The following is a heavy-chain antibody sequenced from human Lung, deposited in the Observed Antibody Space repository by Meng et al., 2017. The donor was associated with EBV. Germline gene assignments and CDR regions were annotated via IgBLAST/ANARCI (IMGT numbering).Heavy chain of an antibody. CDR2: IYYSGRT. J-gene: IGHJ4*02. V-gene: IGHV4-30-4*01. CDR1: GGSISSGGYY. Sequence: QGQRQESGPGLVKPSQTRALTCVVSGGSISSGGYYWSWIRQSPGKGLEWIGHIYYSGRTYYNPSLKSRVTISADTSKNQFSLKLSSVTAADTAVYYCARAPYGSGVDYWGQGTLVTVSS. CDR3: ARAPYGSGVDY. D-gene: IGHD3-10*01.